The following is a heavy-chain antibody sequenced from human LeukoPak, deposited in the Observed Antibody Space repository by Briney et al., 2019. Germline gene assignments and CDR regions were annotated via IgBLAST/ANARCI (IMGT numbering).Heavy chain of an antibody. Sequence: SETLSLTCTVSGGSISGHYWTWIRQPPGKGLEWIGQIHYSGRPDYNPSLKSRVTISVDTSKNQLSLKVTSVTGADTAVYYCARFGVDYDMDVWGQGTTVTASS. CDR1: GGSISGHY. CDR2: IHYSGRP. V-gene: IGHV4-59*11. J-gene: IGHJ6*02. CDR3: ARFGVDYDMDV. D-gene: IGHD3-16*01.